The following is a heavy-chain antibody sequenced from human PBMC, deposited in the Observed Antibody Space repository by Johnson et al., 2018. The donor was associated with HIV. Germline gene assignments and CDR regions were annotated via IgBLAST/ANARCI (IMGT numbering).Heavy chain of an antibody. V-gene: IGHV3-7*05. CDR2: MKQDGSEQ. CDR3: ARDGPVDWVAAFDI. Sequence: EVQLVESGGGLVQPGRSLRLSCAASGITFSNYWMSWVRQAPGKGLEWVANMKQDGSEQYYVDSVKGRFTISRDNAKNSLYLQMHSLRAEDTAVYYCARDGPVDWVAAFDIWGQGTLVTVSS. CDR1: GITFSNYW. J-gene: IGHJ3*02. D-gene: IGHD3-9*01.